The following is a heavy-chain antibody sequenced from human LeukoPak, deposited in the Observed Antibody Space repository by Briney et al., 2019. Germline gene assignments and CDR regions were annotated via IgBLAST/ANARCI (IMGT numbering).Heavy chain of an antibody. V-gene: IGHV1-3*01. CDR1: GYTFTSYA. D-gene: IGHD5-12*01. Sequence: ALVKVSCKASGYTFTSYAMHWVRQAPGQRLEWMGWINAGNGNTKYSQKFQGRVTITRDTSASTAYMELSSLRSEDTAVYYCARAPSPTRAFDIWGQGTMVTVSS. CDR2: INAGNGNT. CDR3: ARAPSPTRAFDI. J-gene: IGHJ3*02.